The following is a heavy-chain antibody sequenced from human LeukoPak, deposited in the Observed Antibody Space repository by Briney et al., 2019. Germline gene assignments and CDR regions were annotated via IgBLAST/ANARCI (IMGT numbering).Heavy chain of an antibody. J-gene: IGHJ4*02. CDR3: AISRELARPFGY. Sequence: GGSLRLSCAASGFTFSSYGMHWVRQAPGKGLEWVAVISYDGSNKYYADSVKGRFTISRDNSKNTLYLQMNSLRAEDTAVYYCAISRELARPFGYWGQGTLVTVSS. D-gene: IGHD6-13*01. CDR1: GFTFSSYG. CDR2: ISYDGSNK. V-gene: IGHV3-30*03.